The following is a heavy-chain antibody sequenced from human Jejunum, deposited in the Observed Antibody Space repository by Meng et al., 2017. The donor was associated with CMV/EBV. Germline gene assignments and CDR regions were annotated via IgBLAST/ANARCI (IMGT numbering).Heavy chain of an antibody. CDR3: TTHSGGY. V-gene: IGHV3-53*01. CDR1: GFSVSSDY. J-gene: IGHJ4*02. Sequence: LRLSCVVSGFSVSSDYMTWVRQAPGKGLEWVSVIYREGSTFHADSVRGRFTISRDIFKNTVYLQLNSLRAEDTATYYCTTHSGGYWGQGTLGTVSS. CDR2: IYREGST.